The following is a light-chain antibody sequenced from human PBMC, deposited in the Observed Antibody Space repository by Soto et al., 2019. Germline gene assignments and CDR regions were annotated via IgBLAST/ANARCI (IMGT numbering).Light chain of an antibody. V-gene: IGKV1-39*01. CDR2: AAS. CDR1: QSISSY. Sequence: DIQMTQSPSSLSASVGDRVTITCRASQSISSYLNWYQQKPGKAPKLLIYAASSLQSGVPSRFSGSGSGTDFTLTISSLQPEDFAVYYCQQYGSSGTFGQGTK. J-gene: IGKJ1*01. CDR3: QQYGSSGT.